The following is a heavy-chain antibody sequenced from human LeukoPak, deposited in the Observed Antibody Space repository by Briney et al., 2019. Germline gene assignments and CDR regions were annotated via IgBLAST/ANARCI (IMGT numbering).Heavy chain of an antibody. D-gene: IGHD2-15*01. Sequence: PGGSLRLSCAASGFTFSSYAMSWARQAPGKGLEWISGISGSGGNTYYADSVKGRFTISRVISKNTLYLQMNSLRGEDTAVYYCAKPGDGCSGGSCYYFDYWGQGTLVTVSS. CDR1: GFTFSSYA. V-gene: IGHV3-23*01. J-gene: IGHJ4*02. CDR2: ISGSGGNT. CDR3: AKPGDGCSGGSCYYFDY.